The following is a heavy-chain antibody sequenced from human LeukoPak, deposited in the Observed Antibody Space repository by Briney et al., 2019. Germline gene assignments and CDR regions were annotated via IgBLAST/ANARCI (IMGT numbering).Heavy chain of an antibody. CDR2: ISYDGSNK. D-gene: IGHD3-22*01. Sequence: PGRSLRLSCAASGFTFSSYAMHWVRQAPGKGPEWVAVISYDGSNKYYADSVKGRFTISRDNSKNTLYLQMNSLRAEDTAVYYCARGRGYYDYWGQGTLVTVSS. V-gene: IGHV3-30*04. J-gene: IGHJ4*02. CDR1: GFTFSSYA. CDR3: ARGRGYYDY.